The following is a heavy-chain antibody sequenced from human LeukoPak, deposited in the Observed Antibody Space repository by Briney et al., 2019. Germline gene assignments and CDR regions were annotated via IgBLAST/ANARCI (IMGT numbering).Heavy chain of an antibody. Sequence: PSETLSLTCTVSGGSISSGDYYWSWIRQHPGKGLEWIGYIYYSGSTYYNPSLKSRVTISVDTSKNQFSLKLSSVTAADTAVYYCARDDSGYGGTRFDPWGQGTLVTVSS. CDR1: GGSISSGDYY. CDR3: ARDDSGYGGTRFDP. D-gene: IGHD5-12*01. J-gene: IGHJ5*02. V-gene: IGHV4-31*03. CDR2: IYYSGST.